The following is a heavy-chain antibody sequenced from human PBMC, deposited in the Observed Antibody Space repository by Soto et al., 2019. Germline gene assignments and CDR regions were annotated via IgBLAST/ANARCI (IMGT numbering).Heavy chain of an antibody. J-gene: IGHJ4*02. V-gene: IGHV3-23*04. CDR2: ISGSGGNT. D-gene: IGHD3-10*01. Sequence: EVQLVQSGGGLVQPGGSLRLSCAASRFTFSNYALTWVRQAPGKGLEWVSTISGSGGNTYYADSVRGRFIISRDNPKNTLFLQMNGLRADDTAVYYCARSSGLATPGTMDFWGQGTLVTVSS. CDR3: ARSSGLATPGTMDF. CDR1: RFTFSNYA.